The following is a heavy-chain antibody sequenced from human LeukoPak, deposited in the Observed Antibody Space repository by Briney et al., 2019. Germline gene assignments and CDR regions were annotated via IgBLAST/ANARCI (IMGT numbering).Heavy chain of an antibody. D-gene: IGHD6-19*01. CDR2: IIPIFGTA. Sequence: ASVKVSCKASGGTFSSYAISWVRQAPGQGLEWMGGIIPIFGTANSAQKFQGRVTITADKSTSTAYMELSSLKSEDTAVYFCARDPSGYNSGWYWFDSWGQGTLVTVSS. J-gene: IGHJ5*01. CDR1: GGTFSSYA. CDR3: ARDPSGYNSGWYWFDS. V-gene: IGHV1-69*06.